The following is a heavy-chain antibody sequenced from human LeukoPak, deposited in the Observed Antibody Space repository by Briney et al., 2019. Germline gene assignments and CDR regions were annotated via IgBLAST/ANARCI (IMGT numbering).Heavy chain of an antibody. V-gene: IGHV4-59*01. CDR2: IHYTGST. D-gene: IGHD3-10*01. CDR1: GGSINSYY. CDR3: ARGGYYGSGNDFRFDP. Sequence: SETLSLTCTVSGGSINSYYWSWIRQPPGKGLECIGYIHYTGSTNYNPSLKGRVTISVDTSKSQFSLKLSSVTAADTAIYYCARGGYYGSGNDFRFDPWGQGTLVTVSS. J-gene: IGHJ5*02.